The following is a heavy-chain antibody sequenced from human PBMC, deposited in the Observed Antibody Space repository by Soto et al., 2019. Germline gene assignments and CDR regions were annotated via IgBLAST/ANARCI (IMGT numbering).Heavy chain of an antibody. CDR3: ARGQYYYGMEV. CDR1: GCTFSRYT. CDR2: XIPIIXIE. Sequence: SVKXSCKASGCTFSRYTISGVRQAPGQRLEWMRRXIPIIXIEKYAQKFQGXVTITEEXXTSTAYMELSSLRSEDTDVYYCARGQYYYGMEVWGKGTTVHVS. V-gene: IGHV1-69*02. J-gene: IGHJ6*04.